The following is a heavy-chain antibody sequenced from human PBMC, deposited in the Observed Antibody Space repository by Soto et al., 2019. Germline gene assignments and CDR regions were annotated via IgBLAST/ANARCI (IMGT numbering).Heavy chain of an antibody. CDR2: INADNGNT. CDR1: GYTFTRYA. V-gene: IGHV1-3*01. CDR3: ARDWGNYYYGMDV. J-gene: IGHJ6*02. Sequence: QVQLVQSGAEVKKPGASVKVSCKASGYTFTRYAIHWVRQAPGQRLEWMGWINADNGNTKYSQKFQGRGTITRDTSASTAHMEVSSLRAEDTAVYYCARDWGNYYYGMDVWGQGTTVTVSS. D-gene: IGHD7-27*01.